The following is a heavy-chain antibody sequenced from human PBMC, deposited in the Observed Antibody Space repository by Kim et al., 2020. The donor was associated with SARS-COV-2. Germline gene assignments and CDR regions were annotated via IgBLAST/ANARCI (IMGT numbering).Heavy chain of an antibody. Sequence: SETLSLTCTVSGGSISSGGYYWSWIRQHPGKGLEWIGYIYYSGSTYYNPSLKSRVTISVDTSKNQFSLKLSSVTAADTAVYYCARDNPGPAYYWGQGTLVTVSS. V-gene: IGHV4-31*03. CDR1: GGSISSGGYY. D-gene: IGHD7-27*01. CDR2: IYYSGST. J-gene: IGHJ4*02. CDR3: ARDNPGPAYY.